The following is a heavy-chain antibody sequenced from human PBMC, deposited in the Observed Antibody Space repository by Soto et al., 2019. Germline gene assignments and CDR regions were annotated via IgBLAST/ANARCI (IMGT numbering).Heavy chain of an antibody. V-gene: IGHV3-33*01. Sequence: QVQLVESGGGVVQPGRSLRLSCAASGFTFSSYGMHWVRQAPGKGLEWVAVIWYDGSNKYYADFVKGRFTISRDNSKNTLYLQMNSLRAEDTAVYYCARDRGCISTSCYNYYYGMDVWGQGTTVTVSS. D-gene: IGHD2-2*01. J-gene: IGHJ6*02. CDR1: GFTFSSYG. CDR3: ARDRGCISTSCYNYYYGMDV. CDR2: IWYDGSNK.